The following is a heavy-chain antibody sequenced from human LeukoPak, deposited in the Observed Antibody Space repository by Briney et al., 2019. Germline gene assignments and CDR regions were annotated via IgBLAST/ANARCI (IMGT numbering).Heavy chain of an antibody. D-gene: IGHD6-6*01. CDR3: ARGGIAARRGSFFGY. CDR2: IYYSGST. V-gene: IGHV4-59*01. Sequence: SETLSLTCTVSGCSISGYYWSWIRQPPGKGLEWIGYIYYSGSTNYNPSLKSRVTISVDTSKNQFSLKLSSVTAADTAVYYCARGGIAARRGSFFGYWGQGTLVTVSS. CDR1: GCSISGYY. J-gene: IGHJ4*02.